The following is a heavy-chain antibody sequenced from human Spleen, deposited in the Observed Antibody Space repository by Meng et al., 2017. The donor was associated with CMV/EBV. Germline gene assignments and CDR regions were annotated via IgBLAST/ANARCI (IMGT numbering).Heavy chain of an antibody. D-gene: IGHD3-22*01. CDR2: IYNSRST. CDR1: GGSTSISY. V-gene: IGHV4-4*07. J-gene: IGHJ5*02. CDR3: AREPYDRGDSRLDP. Sequence: QVPPQESGPGLVMPSETLARTCTVSGGSTSISYWSGTRPPAGEGLEWSGRIYNSRSTNYNPSLKRRVTMSVDTSNNQFSLKVSSVAAADTAVYYCAREPYDRGDSRLDPWGQGTLVTVSS.